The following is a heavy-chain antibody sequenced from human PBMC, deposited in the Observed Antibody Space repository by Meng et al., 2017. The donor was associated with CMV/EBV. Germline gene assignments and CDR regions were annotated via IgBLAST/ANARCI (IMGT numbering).Heavy chain of an antibody. V-gene: IGHV4-38-2*02. CDR1: GYSISSGYY. Sequence: SETLSLTCTVSGYSISSGYYWGWIRQPPGKGLEWIGSIYHSGSTYYNPSLKSRVTISVDTSKNQFSLKLSSVTAADTAVYYCAIEYYYGSGSQFDYWGQGTLVIVSS. CDR3: AIEYYYGSGSQFDY. CDR2: IYHSGST. D-gene: IGHD3-10*01. J-gene: IGHJ4*02.